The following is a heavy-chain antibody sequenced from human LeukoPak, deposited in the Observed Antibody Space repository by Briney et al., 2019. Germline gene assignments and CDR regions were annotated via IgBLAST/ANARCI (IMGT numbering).Heavy chain of an antibody. CDR3: ARGYSGYGGGYYYYMDV. V-gene: IGHV4-61*02. D-gene: IGHD5-12*01. CDR2: IYTSGST. J-gene: IGHJ6*03. Sequence: PSETLSLTCTVSGGSISSGSYYWSWIRQPAGKGLEWIGRIYTSGSTNYNSSLKSRVTISVDTSKNQFSLKLSSVTAADTAVYYCARGYSGYGGGYYYYMDVWGKGTTVTISS. CDR1: GGSISSGSYY.